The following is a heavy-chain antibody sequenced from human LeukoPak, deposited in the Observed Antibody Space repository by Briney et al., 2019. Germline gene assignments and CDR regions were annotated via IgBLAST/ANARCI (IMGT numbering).Heavy chain of an antibody. CDR3: ARHPPWYSSGWTRVRSGYYYMDV. J-gene: IGHJ6*03. CDR1: GYSFSSYW. Sequence: GESLKISCKGSGYSFSSYWIGWVRQMPGKGLEWMAIIYPGDSETTYSPSFHGQVTISADNSISTAYLQWNSLKASDTAIYYCARHPPWYSSGWTRVRSGYYYMDVWGKGTTVTVSS. D-gene: IGHD6-19*01. CDR2: IYPGDSET. V-gene: IGHV5-51*01.